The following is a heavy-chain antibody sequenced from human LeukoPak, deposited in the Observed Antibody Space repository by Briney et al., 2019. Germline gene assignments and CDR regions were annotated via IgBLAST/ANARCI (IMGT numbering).Heavy chain of an antibody. D-gene: IGHD2-2*01. Sequence: GGSLRLSCAASGLTFSDHYMDWVRQAPGKGLEWVSTISSSGSSIFYAASVKGRFTISRDNARNSLYLQMNSLRAEDTAVYYCGSLDSREDSTSRWGPLDIWGQGTMVTVSS. CDR2: ISSSGSSI. CDR3: GSLDSREDSTSRWGPLDI. J-gene: IGHJ3*02. CDR1: GLTFSDHY. V-gene: IGHV3-69-1*01.